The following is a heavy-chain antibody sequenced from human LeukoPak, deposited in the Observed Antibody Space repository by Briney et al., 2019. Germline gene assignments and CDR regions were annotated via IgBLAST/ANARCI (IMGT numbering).Heavy chain of an antibody. Sequence: GGSLRLSCAASGSTFSSYGMHWVRQAPGKGLAWVAVISYDGSNKYYADSVKGRFTISRDNSKNTLYLQMNSLRAEDTAVYYCAKDQHWNDVGGWFDPWGQGTLVTVSS. CDR1: GSTFSSYG. V-gene: IGHV3-30*18. CDR2: ISYDGSNK. D-gene: IGHD1-1*01. CDR3: AKDQHWNDVGGWFDP. J-gene: IGHJ5*02.